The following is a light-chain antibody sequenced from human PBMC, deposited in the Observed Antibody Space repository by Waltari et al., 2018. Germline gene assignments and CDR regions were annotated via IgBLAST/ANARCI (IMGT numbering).Light chain of an antibody. CDR2: GAT. Sequence: EIVLTQFPGTLSLSPGSRATLSCRASQSVSSSNLAWNQQKPGQAPRLLLHGATSRATGIPDRFSGVGSGTNFTLIISRLEPEDFAVYYCQQYGSSPITFGQGTRLEIK. V-gene: IGKV3-20*01. J-gene: IGKJ5*01. CDR1: QSVSSSN. CDR3: QQYGSSPIT.